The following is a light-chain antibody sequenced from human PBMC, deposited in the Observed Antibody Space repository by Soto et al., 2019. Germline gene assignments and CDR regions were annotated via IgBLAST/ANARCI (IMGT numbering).Light chain of an antibody. CDR1: SSDVGGYNY. CDR2: DVS. J-gene: IGLJ1*01. Sequence: QSALTQPASVSGSPGQSITISCTGTSSDVGGYNYVSWYQQHPGKAPKLMIYDVSNRPSGVSNRFSGSKSGNTASLTISGLQAEDEADYYCSSYTSSSPRVFGTVTKLTVL. V-gene: IGLV2-14*01. CDR3: SSYTSSSPRV.